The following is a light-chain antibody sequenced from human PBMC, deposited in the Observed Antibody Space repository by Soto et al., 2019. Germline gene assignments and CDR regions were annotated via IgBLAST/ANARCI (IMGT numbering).Light chain of an antibody. V-gene: IGLV2-14*01. CDR3: SSYTSSSSWV. Sequence: QSALTQPASVSGSPGQSITISCTGTSSDVGGYNYVSWYQQHPGKDPKLMIYEVSNRPSGVSNRFSGSKSGNTASLTISGLQAEDEAYYYCSSYTSSSSWVFGGGTKLTVL. CDR1: SSDVGGYNY. CDR2: EVS. J-gene: IGLJ3*02.